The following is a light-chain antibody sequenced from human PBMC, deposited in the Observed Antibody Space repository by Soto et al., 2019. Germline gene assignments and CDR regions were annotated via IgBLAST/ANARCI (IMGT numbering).Light chain of an antibody. J-gene: IGKJ1*01. V-gene: IGKV3-15*01. CDR3: QQYNNWPRT. CDR2: GAS. CDR1: QSVGSN. Sequence: EIVMTQSPATLSVSPGERATLSCRASQSVGSNLAWYQQKPGQAPRLLIYGASTRATGIPGRFSGSESGTEFTLTISSLQSEDFAVYYCQQYNNWPRTFGQGTKVEIK.